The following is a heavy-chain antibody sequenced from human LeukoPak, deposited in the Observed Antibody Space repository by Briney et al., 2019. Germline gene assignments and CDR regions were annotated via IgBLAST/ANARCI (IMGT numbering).Heavy chain of an antibody. Sequence: SETLSLTCTVSGGSISSYYWSWIRQPPGKGLEWIGYIYYSGSTNYNPSLKRRVTISVDTSKNQFSLKLSSVTAADTAVYYCARQEIAGFGSWFDPWGQGTLVTVSS. CDR1: GGSISSYY. CDR2: IYYSGST. J-gene: IGHJ5*02. D-gene: IGHD3-10*01. CDR3: ARQEIAGFGSWFDP. V-gene: IGHV4-59*08.